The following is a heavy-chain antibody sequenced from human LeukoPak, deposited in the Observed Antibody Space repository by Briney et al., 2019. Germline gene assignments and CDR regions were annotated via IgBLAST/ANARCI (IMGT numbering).Heavy chain of an antibody. CDR3: ASSESPYGDYGSFDY. D-gene: IGHD4-17*01. CDR1: GGSISSGSYY. CDR2: IYTSGST. Sequence: SQTLSLTCTVSGGSISSGSYYWSWIRQPAGKGLEWIGRIYTSGSTNYNPSLKSRVTISVDTSKNQFSLKLSSVTAADTAVYYCASSESPYGDYGSFDYWGQGTLVTVSS. V-gene: IGHV4-61*02. J-gene: IGHJ4*02.